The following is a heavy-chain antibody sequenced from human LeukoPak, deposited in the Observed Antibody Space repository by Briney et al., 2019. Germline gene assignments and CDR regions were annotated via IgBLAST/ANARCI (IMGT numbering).Heavy chain of an antibody. CDR3: AKGGAVSSKSITMIRGTRRYYYYMDV. Sequence: PGGSLRLSCAASGFTFSSCGMSWVRQAPGKGLEWVSALSDSGGSTFYADSVKGRFTISRDNSKKTLYLQINRLRAEDTAVYYCAKGGAVSSKSITMIRGTRRYYYYMDVWGKGTTVTISS. D-gene: IGHD3-10*01. CDR2: LSDSGGST. V-gene: IGHV3-23*01. CDR1: GFTFSSCG. J-gene: IGHJ6*03.